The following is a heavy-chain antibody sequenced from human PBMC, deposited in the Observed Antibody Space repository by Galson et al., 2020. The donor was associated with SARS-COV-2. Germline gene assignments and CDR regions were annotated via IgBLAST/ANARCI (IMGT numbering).Heavy chain of an antibody. J-gene: IGHJ4*02. CDR1: GFSFSGYG. CDR3: GKDSDSSAFVPLETGFFDS. Sequence: HSGGSLRLSCAASGFSFSGYGMHWVRQAPGEGLQWVAVIWHDGRKTYYADSVKGRFTISRDNSKNTLYLQMNSLRAEDTAVYYCGKDSDSSAFVPLETGFFDSWGQGTLVTVSS. D-gene: IGHD6-19*01. CDR2: IWHDGRKT. V-gene: IGHV3-33*06.